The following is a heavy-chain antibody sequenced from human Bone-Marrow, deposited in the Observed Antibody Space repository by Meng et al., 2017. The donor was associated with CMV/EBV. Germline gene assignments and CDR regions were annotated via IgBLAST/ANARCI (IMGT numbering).Heavy chain of an antibody. CDR1: DGSISSSSYH. J-gene: IGHJ4*02. D-gene: IGHD1-26*01. CDR2: IYYSGST. V-gene: IGHV4-39*07. CDR3: AKGVLRVGAGTFDY. Sequence: SETLSLTCTVSDGSISSSSYHWGWIRQPPGKGLEWIGSIYYSGSTYYNPSLKSRLTISVDTSKNQFSLKLSSVTAEDTAVYYCAKGVLRVGAGTFDYWGQGTLVTVSS.